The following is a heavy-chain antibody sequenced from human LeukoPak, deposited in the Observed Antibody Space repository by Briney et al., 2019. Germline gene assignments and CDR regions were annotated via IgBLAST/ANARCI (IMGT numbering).Heavy chain of an antibody. J-gene: IGHJ6*03. Sequence: SVKVSCKASGGTFSSYAISLVRQAPGQGLEWMGGIIPIFGTANYAQKFQGRVTITADESTSTAYMELSSLRSEDTAVYYCARVPTVTIYYYYYYMDVWGKGTTVTVSS. CDR1: GGTFSSYA. CDR2: IIPIFGTA. D-gene: IGHD4-11*01. V-gene: IGHV1-69*13. CDR3: ARVPTVTIYYYYYYMDV.